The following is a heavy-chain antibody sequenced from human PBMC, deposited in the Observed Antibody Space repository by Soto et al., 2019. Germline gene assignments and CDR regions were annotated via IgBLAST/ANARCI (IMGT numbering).Heavy chain of an antibody. CDR2: LYSGGNT. D-gene: IGHD3-10*01. CDR3: ARVRGVENAFDI. V-gene: IGHV3-53*01. J-gene: IGHJ3*02. CDR1: GFTVSDNY. Sequence: GGSLRLSCAASGFTVSDNYMSWVRRAPGKGLEWVSILYSGGNTYYTDSVKGRFTISRDNFKNTLYLEMNSLRAGDTAVYYCARVRGVENAFDIWGQGTKVTVSS.